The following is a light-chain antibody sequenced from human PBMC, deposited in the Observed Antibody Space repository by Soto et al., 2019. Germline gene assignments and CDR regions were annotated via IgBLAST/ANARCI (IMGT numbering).Light chain of an antibody. CDR2: AAS. Sequence: DIQMTQSPSSLSAAVGDRVTVTCRALQDISRYSAWYQQKPGQVPELLIYAASTLHSGVSSRFSGSGSGTHFTLTITSLQPEDVATYYCQMYDSAPLSFGGGTKVHIK. J-gene: IGKJ4*01. V-gene: IGKV1-27*01. CDR3: QMYDSAPLS. CDR1: QDISRY.